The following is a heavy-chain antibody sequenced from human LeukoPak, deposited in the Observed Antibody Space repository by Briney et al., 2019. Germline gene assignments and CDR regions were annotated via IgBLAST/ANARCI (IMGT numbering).Heavy chain of an antibody. V-gene: IGHV3-48*02. J-gene: IGHJ5*02. CDR3: ARDGGKGFDP. Sequence: AGTLRLSCAGSGCTFSSYTRNWVRQAPGKGLEWVSYISDTSFTIYYADSVRGRFTTSRGNAKNSLFLQMDSLKDDDTAVYYCARDGGKGFDPWGQGTLVTVSS. D-gene: IGHD4-23*01. CDR1: GCTFSSYT. CDR2: ISDTSFTI.